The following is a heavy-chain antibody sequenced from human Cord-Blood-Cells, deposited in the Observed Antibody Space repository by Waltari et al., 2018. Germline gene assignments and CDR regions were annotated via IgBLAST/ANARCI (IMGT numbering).Heavy chain of an antibody. CDR1: GGSISSHY. V-gene: IGHV4-59*11. CDR2: IYYSGST. CDR3: ARTTHYDFWSGYLFDL. Sequence: QVQLQESGPGLVKPSETLSLTCTVSGGSISSHYWSWIRQPPGKGLEWIGYIYYSGSTNYNPSLKSRGTISVDTSKNQFSLKLSSVTAADTAVYYCARTTHYDFWSGYLFDLWGRGTLVTVSS. J-gene: IGHJ2*01. D-gene: IGHD3-3*01.